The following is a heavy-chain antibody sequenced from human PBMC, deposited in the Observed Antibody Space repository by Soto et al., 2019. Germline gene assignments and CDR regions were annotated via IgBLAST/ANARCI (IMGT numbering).Heavy chain of an antibody. CDR1: GFTFSSYA. CDR2: ISGSGGST. D-gene: IGHD3-3*01. J-gene: IGHJ6*02. CDR3: AKGSPSYDFWSGYDYYYGMDV. V-gene: IGHV3-23*01. Sequence: GGSLRLSCAASGFTFSSYAMSWVRQAPGKGLEWVSAISGSGGSTYYADSVKGRFTISRDNSKNTLYLQMNSLRAEDTAVYYCAKGSPSYDFWSGYDYYYGMDVWGQGTTVSVSS.